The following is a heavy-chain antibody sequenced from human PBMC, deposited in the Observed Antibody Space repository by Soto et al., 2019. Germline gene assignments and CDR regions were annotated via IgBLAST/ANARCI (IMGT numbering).Heavy chain of an antibody. D-gene: IGHD4-17*01. V-gene: IGHV4-4*02. CDR3: ARDPGDGDYEGYYYYGMDV. J-gene: IGHJ6*02. CDR2: IYHSGST. CDR1: GGSISSSNW. Sequence: QVQLQESGPGLVKPSGTLSLTCAVYGGSISSSNWWSWVRQPPGKGLEWIGEIYHSGSTNYNPSLKSRVTISLDKSKKQFSLKLSSVTAADTAVYYCARDPGDGDYEGYYYYGMDVWGQGTTVTVSS.